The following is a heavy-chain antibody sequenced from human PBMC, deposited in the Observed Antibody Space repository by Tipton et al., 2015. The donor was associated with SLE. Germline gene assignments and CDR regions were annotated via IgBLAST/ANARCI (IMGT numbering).Heavy chain of an antibody. CDR3: VTEGLQNQCSGGSCYSAHVFDV. Sequence: SLRLSCAASGFTFSNAWMSWVRQAPGKGLEWLGRIKTINNGGTTDYAAPVKGRFTISRDDSKNTLYLQMSSLRPEDTAIYHCVTEGLQNQCSGGSCYSAHVFDVWGRGTLVTVSS. CDR2: IKTINNGGTT. J-gene: IGHJ3*01. D-gene: IGHD2-15*01. CDR1: GFTFSNAW. V-gene: IGHV3-15*01.